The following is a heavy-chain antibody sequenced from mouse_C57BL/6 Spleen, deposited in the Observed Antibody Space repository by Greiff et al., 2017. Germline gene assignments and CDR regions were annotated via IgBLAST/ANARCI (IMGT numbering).Heavy chain of an antibody. Sequence: EVHLVESGGGLVKPGGSLKLSCAASGFTFSSYAMSWVRQTPEKRLEWVATISDGGSYTYYPDNVKGRFTISRDNAKNNLYLQMSHLKSEDTAMYYCARDRRLTTVVAHWYFDVWGTGTTVTVSS. CDR1: GFTFSSYA. J-gene: IGHJ1*03. CDR2: ISDGGSYT. D-gene: IGHD1-1*01. V-gene: IGHV5-4*01. CDR3: ARDRRLTTVVAHWYFDV.